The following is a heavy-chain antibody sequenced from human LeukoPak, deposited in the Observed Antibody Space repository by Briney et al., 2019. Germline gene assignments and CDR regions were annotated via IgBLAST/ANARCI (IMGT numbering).Heavy chain of an antibody. CDR2: INPSGGST. CDR1: GYTFTSYY. J-gene: IGHJ4*02. CDR3: ASLGYCSGGSCYDIFDY. D-gene: IGHD2-15*01. Sequence: ASVKVSCKASGYTFTSYYMHWVRQAPGQGLEWMGIINPSGGSTSYAQKFQGRVTMTRDTSTSTVHMELSSLRSEDTAVYYCASLGYCSGGSCYDIFDYWGQGTLVTVSS. V-gene: IGHV1-46*01.